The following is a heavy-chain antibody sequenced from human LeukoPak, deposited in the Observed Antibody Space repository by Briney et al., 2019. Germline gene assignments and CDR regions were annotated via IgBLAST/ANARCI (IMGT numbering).Heavy chain of an antibody. Sequence: PSETLSLTCTVSGGSISSYYWSWIRQPPGEGLEWIGYIYYSGSTNYNPSLKSRVTISVDTSKNQFSLKLSSVTAADTAVYYCARETLLRYFDWLRTGAFDIRGQGTMVTVSS. CDR1: GGSISSYY. V-gene: IGHV4-59*01. J-gene: IGHJ3*02. CDR3: ARETLLRYFDWLRTGAFDI. D-gene: IGHD3-9*01. CDR2: IYYSGST.